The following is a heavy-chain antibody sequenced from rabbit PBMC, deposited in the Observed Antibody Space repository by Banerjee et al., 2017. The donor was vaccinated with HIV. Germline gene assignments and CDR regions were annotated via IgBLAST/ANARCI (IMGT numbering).Heavy chain of an antibody. CDR2: IYTGDSGST. V-gene: IGHV1S40*01. D-gene: IGHD7-1*01. CDR1: GFSFSSSYY. Sequence: QSLEESGGGLVQPEGSLTLTCTASGFSFSSSYYMCWVRQAPGKGLEWIACIYTGDSGSTYYASWAKGRFTISQTSSTTATLEMTSLTAADTATYFCARAPYGGYGTAFNLWGPGTLVTVS. CDR3: ARAPYGGYGTAFNL. J-gene: IGHJ4*01.